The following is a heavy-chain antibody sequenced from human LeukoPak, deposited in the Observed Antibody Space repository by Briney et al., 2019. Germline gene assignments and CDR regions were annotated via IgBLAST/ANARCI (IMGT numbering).Heavy chain of an antibody. CDR1: GYTLTDYY. J-gene: IGHJ4*02. V-gene: IGHV1-2*06. D-gene: IGHD3-22*01. Sequence: ASVKVSCKASGYTLTDYYMHWVRQAPGQGLEWMGRINPNSGGTNYAQKFQGRVTMTRDTSISTVYMELSRLRSDDTAMYYCARVGYYESSGYYEYWGQGTLVTVSS. CDR3: ARVGYYESSGYYEY. CDR2: INPNSGGT.